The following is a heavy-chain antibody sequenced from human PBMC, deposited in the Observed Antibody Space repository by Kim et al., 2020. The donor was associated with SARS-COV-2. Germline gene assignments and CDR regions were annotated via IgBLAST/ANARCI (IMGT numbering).Heavy chain of an antibody. V-gene: IGHV1-46*01. J-gene: IGHJ4*02. Sequence: ASVKVSCKASGYTFTSYYMHWVRQAPGQGLQWMAIINPSGGSTSYAQKFQGRVIMTRDTSTSTVYMELSSLRSEDTAVYYCARRAVSHYYFDYWGQGTLVTVSS. CDR2: INPSGGST. CDR3: ARRAVSHYYFDY. D-gene: IGHD3-10*01. CDR1: GYTFTSYY.